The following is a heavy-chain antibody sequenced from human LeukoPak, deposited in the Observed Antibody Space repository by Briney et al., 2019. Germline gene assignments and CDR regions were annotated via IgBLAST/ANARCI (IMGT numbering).Heavy chain of an antibody. V-gene: IGHV1-8*01. J-gene: IGHJ4*02. CDR1: GYTFTSYD. D-gene: IGHD3/OR15-3a*01. CDR3: ARDTPESAIFGLGTFDY. CDR2: MNPNSGNT. Sequence: GASVKVSCKASGYTFTSYDINWVRQATGQGLEWMGWMNPNSGNTGYAQKFQGRVTMTRNTSISTAYMELSSLRSEDTAVYYCARDTPESAIFGLGTFDYWGQGTLVTVSS.